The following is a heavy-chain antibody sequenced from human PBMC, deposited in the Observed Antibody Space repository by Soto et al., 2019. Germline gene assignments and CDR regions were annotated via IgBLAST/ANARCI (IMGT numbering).Heavy chain of an antibody. CDR1: GFTFSSYA. J-gene: IGHJ6*02. CDR2: ISGSGGST. CDR3: AKVTTGTTHYGMDV. D-gene: IGHD1-1*01. V-gene: IGHV3-23*01. Sequence: LRLSCAASGFTFSSYAMSWVRQAPGKGLEWVSAISGSGGSTYYADSVKGRFTISRDNSKNTLYLQMNSPRAEDTAVYYCAKVTTGTTHYGMDVWGQGTTVTVAS.